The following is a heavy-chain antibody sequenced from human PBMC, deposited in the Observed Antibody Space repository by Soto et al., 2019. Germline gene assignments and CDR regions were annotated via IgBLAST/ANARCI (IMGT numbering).Heavy chain of an antibody. CDR3: ARRLTTVTTFDAFDI. CDR1: GGSISSGGYS. D-gene: IGHD4-17*01. J-gene: IGHJ3*02. V-gene: IGHV4-30-2*01. Sequence: QLQLQESGSGLVKPSQTLSLTCAVSGGSISSGGYSWSWIRQPPGKGLEWIGYIYHSGSTYYNPSLKSRVTISVDRSKNQFSLKLSSVTAADTAVYYCARRLTTVTTFDAFDIWGQGTMVTVSS. CDR2: IYHSGST.